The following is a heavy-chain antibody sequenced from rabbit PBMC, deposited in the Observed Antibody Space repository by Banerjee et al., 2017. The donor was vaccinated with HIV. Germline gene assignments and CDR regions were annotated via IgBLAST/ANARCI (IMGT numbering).Heavy chain of an antibody. V-gene: IGHV1S45*01. Sequence: QEQLEESGGDLVKPEGSLTLTCTASGFTLSSYWIYWVRQAPGKGLEWIACIYAGSSGSTYYASWATGRFTTSKTSSTTVTLQMTSLTAADTATYFCAGDGSESSGVAFDLWGPGTLVTVS. CDR2: IYAGSSGST. CDR1: GFTLSSYW. CDR3: AGDGSESSGVAFDL. D-gene: IGHD1-1*01. J-gene: IGHJ2*01.